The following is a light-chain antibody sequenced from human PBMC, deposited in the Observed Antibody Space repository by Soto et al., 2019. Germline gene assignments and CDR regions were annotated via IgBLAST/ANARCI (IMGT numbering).Light chain of an antibody. CDR3: QQYNSFWT. V-gene: IGKV1-5*01. CDR2: DAS. J-gene: IGKJ1*01. CDR1: QSISSW. Sequence: DIQMTQSPSTLSASVGDRVTITCRASQSISSWLAWYQQKPGKAPKLLIYDASYLERGVPSRFSGSGSGTEFTLTFSSLQPDDLATYYCQQYNSFWTFGKGTKV.